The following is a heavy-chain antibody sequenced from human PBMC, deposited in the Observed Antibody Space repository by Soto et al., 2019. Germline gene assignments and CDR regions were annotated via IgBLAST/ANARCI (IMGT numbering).Heavy chain of an antibody. J-gene: IGHJ4*02. CDR2: ISGSGDNT. D-gene: IGHD1-1*01. CDR3: AKRERWPASGPY. CDR1: GFTFSSYA. V-gene: IGHV3-23*01. Sequence: EVQLLESGGGLVQPGGSQRLSCAASGFTFSSYAMSWVRQAPGKGLEWVSDISGSGDNTYYADSVKGRFTISRDNSKNTLDPQMNSMRAEDTALYYCAKRERWPASGPYWGQGTLVTVSS.